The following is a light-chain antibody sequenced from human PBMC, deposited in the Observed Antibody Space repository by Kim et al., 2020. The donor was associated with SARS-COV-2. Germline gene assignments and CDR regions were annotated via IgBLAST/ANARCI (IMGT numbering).Light chain of an antibody. CDR1: QTVENY. V-gene: IGKV1-39*01. CDR2: ATS. CDR3: QQTNETPWA. Sequence: SLGDRVTITCRASQTVENYLNWYQHKPGQAPKLLIYATSILQDGVPSRFSGSGSGTHFTLTISSLQPDDIGTFYCQQTNETPWAFGQGTKVDIK. J-gene: IGKJ1*01.